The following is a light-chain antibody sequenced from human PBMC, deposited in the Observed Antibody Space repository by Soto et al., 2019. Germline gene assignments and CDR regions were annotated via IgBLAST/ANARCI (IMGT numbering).Light chain of an antibody. CDR1: QSVTTN. CDR2: GAS. J-gene: IGKJ4*01. Sequence: EIVMTQSPATLSVSPGERATLSCRASQSVTTNLAWYQQKAGQAPRLLIYGASTRATGIPARFSGSGSETEFTLTISSPQSEDFAVYYCQQYHDWPPLTFGGGTKVEIK. V-gene: IGKV3-15*01. CDR3: QQYHDWPPLT.